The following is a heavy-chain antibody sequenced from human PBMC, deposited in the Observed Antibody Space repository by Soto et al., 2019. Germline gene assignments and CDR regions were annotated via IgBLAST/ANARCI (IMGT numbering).Heavy chain of an antibody. CDR2: IYHSGST. J-gene: IGHJ4*02. CDR1: GGSISSYY. V-gene: IGHV4-59*12. D-gene: IGHD2-21*02. CDR3: TRGGDYDAVDY. Sequence: SETLSLTCTVSGGSISSYYWSWIRQPPGKGLEWIGYIYHSGSTYYNPSFKSRVTISVDRSKNQFSLKLSSVTAADTAVYYCTRGGDYDAVDYWGQGTLVTVSS.